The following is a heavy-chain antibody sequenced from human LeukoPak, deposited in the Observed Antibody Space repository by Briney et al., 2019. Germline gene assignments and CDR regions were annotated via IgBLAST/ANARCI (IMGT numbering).Heavy chain of an antibody. D-gene: IGHD2-8*01. V-gene: IGHV4-4*02. CDR1: GGSISGTNW. Sequence: SGTLSLTCGVSGGSISGTNWWSWVRQPPGQGLEWIGEISLTGLTNYNPSLESRVSVSLDKSKNQLSPNLTSVTAADTAVYYCSRENGAFSPFGYWGQGTLVTVPS. CDR2: ISLTGLT. J-gene: IGHJ4*02. CDR3: SRENGAFSPFGY.